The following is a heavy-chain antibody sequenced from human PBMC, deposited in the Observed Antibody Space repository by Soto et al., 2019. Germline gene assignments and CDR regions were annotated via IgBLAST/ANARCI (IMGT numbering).Heavy chain of an antibody. J-gene: IGHJ4*01. V-gene: IGHV3-30-3*01. Sequence: QEQLVESGGGVVQPGRSLRLSCAASGFTFSAYAMNWVRQAPGKGLEWVALISYDGNNRYYADSVKGRFTISRDNSKNTQYLQMNSLRGEDTAVYYCARDGNTYYYDRQDYWGHGSLVTVSS. CDR2: ISYDGNNR. D-gene: IGHD3-22*01. CDR3: ARDGNTYYYDRQDY. CDR1: GFTFSAYA.